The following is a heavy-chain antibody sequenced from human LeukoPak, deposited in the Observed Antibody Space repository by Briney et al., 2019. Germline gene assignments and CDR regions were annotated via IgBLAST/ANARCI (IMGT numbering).Heavy chain of an antibody. CDR3: ARPDTYSSSWSAAFDI. J-gene: IGHJ3*02. V-gene: IGHV1-46*01. CDR2: INPSGGST. Sequence: ASVKVSCKASGYTFTSYYMHWVRQAPGQGLEWMGIINPSGGSTSYAQKSQGRVTMTRDTSTSTVYMELSSLRSEDTAVYYCARPDTYSSSWSAAFDIWGQGTMVTVSS. CDR1: GYTFTSYY. D-gene: IGHD6-13*01.